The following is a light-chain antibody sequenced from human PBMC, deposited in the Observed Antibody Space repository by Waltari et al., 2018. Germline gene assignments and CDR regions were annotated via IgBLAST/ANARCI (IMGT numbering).Light chain of an antibody. CDR3: QQYNSYSLLT. V-gene: IGKV1-5*03. J-gene: IGKJ4*01. CDR1: QSIRNW. Sequence: DIQMTQSPSTLSASVGDRVTITCRASQSIRNWLAWSQQKPGKAPKLLIYKASTLESGVPSRFSGSGSGTEFTLTISSLQPDDFATYYCQQYNSYSLLTFGGGTKVEIK. CDR2: KAS.